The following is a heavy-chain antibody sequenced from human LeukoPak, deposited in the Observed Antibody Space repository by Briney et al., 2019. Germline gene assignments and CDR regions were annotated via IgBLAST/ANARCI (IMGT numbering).Heavy chain of an antibody. CDR2: ISGSGGST. Sequence: GGSLRLSCAASGFPFNHYAMSWVRQAPGKGLEWVSAISGSGGSTYYADSVKGRFTISRDNSKNTLYLQMNSLRAEDTAVYYCAKDLSSYDYVWGSYPLDYWGQGTLVTVSS. CDR3: AKDLSSYDYVWGSYPLDY. J-gene: IGHJ4*02. D-gene: IGHD3-16*02. CDR1: GFPFNHYA. V-gene: IGHV3-23*01.